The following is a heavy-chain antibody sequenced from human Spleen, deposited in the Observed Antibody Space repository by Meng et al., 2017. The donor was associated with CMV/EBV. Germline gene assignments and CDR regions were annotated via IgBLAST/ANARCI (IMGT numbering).Heavy chain of an antibody. CDR1: GFSLSNPKLG. V-gene: IGHV2-26*01. Sequence: SGPTLVKPTETLTLTCTVSGFSLSNPKLGVTWIRQPPGKALEWLAHIFSSDEKSYSTSLKTRLSISQDTSKSQVVLTLTKVDPVDTATYYCARLVARRGWFDSWGQGTLVTVSS. D-gene: IGHD5-12*01. CDR3: ARLVARRGWFDS. CDR2: IFSSDEK. J-gene: IGHJ5*01.